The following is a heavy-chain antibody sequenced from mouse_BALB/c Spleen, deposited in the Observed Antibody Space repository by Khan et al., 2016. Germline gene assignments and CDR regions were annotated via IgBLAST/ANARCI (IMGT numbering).Heavy chain of an antibody. CDR1: GYTFTDYS. Sequence: QIQLVQSGPELKKPGESVKISCKASGYTFTDYSMHWVKQAPGKGLKWMGWINTETGEPTYADDFKGRFAFFLETSASTAYLQINNLKNEETATYFCASGSLYWGQGTTLTVSS. V-gene: IGHV9-2-1*01. D-gene: IGHD1-1*02. CDR2: INTETGEP. J-gene: IGHJ2*01. CDR3: ASGSLY.